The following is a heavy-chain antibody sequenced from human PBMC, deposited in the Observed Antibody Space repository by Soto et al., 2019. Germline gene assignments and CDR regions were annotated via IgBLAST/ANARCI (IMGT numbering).Heavy chain of an antibody. CDR2: INSDGSST. CDR1: GFTFSSYW. CDR3: ARALVWSGSYYAFDY. D-gene: IGHD1-26*01. J-gene: IGHJ4*02. Sequence: EVQLVESGGGLVQPGGSLRHSCAASGFTFSSYWMYWVRQAPGKGLVWVSRINSDGSSTTYADSVKGRFTISRDNAKNTLYLQMNSLRAEDTAVYYCARALVWSGSYYAFDYWGQGTLVTVSS. V-gene: IGHV3-74*01.